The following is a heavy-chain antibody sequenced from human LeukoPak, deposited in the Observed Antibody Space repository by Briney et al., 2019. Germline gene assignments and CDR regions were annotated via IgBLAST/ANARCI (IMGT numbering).Heavy chain of an antibody. D-gene: IGHD2-15*01. Sequence: PTGGSLRLSCAASGFTFSSYSMNWVRQAPGKGLEWVSYISSSSSTIYYADSVKGRFTISRDNAKNSLYLQMNSLRAEDTAVYYCAREPYPGYYWTYGMDVWGQGTTVTVSS. J-gene: IGHJ6*02. V-gene: IGHV3-48*01. CDR1: GFTFSSYS. CDR3: AREPYPGYYWTYGMDV. CDR2: ISSSSSTI.